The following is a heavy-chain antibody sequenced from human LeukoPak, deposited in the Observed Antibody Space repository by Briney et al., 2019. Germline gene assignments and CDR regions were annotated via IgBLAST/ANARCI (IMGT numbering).Heavy chain of an antibody. D-gene: IGHD1-1*01. Sequence: PSETLSLTCAVYGGSFSGYYWSWIRQPPGKGLEWIGEINHSGSTNYNPSLRSRVTILVDKSKNQFSLNLSTVTAADTAVYYCARKDWNDVRAFDIWGQGTMVTVSS. V-gene: IGHV4-34*01. CDR2: INHSGST. J-gene: IGHJ3*02. CDR3: ARKDWNDVRAFDI. CDR1: GGSFSGYY.